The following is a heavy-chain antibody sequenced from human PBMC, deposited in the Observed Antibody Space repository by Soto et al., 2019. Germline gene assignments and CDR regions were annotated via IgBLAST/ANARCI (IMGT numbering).Heavy chain of an antibody. Sequence: QLQLQESGSGLVKPSQTLSLTCAVSGGSISSGGYSWSWIRQPPGKGLDWIGYIYHSGSNYYNPSLKSRVTRSGDRSKNPVSLKLSAVTAADTAVYYCVRVPDYWCQGTLVTVSS. CDR1: GGSISSGGYS. V-gene: IGHV4-30-2*01. CDR3: VRVPDY. CDR2: IYHSGSN. J-gene: IGHJ4*02.